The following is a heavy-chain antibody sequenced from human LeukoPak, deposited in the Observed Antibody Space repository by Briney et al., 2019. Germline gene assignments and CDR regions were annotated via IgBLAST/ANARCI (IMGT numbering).Heavy chain of an antibody. Sequence: SETLSLTCTASSDSISSSSYYWGWIRQPPGKGLEWIASIHYSGNTYYNASLKSRVTISIDTSKKQFSLKLRSVTAADTAVYYCARLGSTNSYLDCWGQGTLDTVSS. D-gene: IGHD2-2*01. CDR1: SDSISSSSYY. CDR3: ARLGSTNSYLDC. J-gene: IGHJ4*02. V-gene: IGHV4-39*01. CDR2: IHYSGNT.